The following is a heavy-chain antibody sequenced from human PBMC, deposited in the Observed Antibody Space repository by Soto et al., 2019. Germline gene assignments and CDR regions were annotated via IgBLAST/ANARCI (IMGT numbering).Heavy chain of an antibody. D-gene: IGHD2-15*01. J-gene: IGHJ5*02. CDR2: IIPIFGTA. Sequence: SVKVSCKASGGTFSSYAISWVRQAPGQGLEWMGGIIPIFGTANYAQKFQGRVTITADESTSTAYMELSSLRSEDTAVYYCARYCSGGSCYDWFDPWGQGTLVTVSS. CDR1: GGTFSSYA. CDR3: ARYCSGGSCYDWFDP. V-gene: IGHV1-69*13.